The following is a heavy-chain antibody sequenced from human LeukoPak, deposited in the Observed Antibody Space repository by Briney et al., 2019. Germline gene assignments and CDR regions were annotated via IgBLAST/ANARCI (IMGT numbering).Heavy chain of an antibody. CDR2: IYHSGST. V-gene: IGHV4-38-2*02. CDR1: GYSISSGYY. CDR3: ARSYYYDSSGYFGY. D-gene: IGHD3-22*01. Sequence: SETLSLTCTVSGYSISSGYYWGWIRQPPGKGLEWIGSIYHSGSTYYNPSLKSRVTISVDTSKNQFSLKLSSVTAADTAVYYCARSYYYDSSGYFGYWGQGTLVTVSS. J-gene: IGHJ4*02.